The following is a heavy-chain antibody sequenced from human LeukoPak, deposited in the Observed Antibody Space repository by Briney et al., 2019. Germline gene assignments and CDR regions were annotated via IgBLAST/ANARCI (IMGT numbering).Heavy chain of an antibody. J-gene: IGHJ4*02. CDR3: ARDRAWIQLMPDY. V-gene: IGHV3-21*01. CDR1: GFTFSTFG. Sequence: GGSLRLSCEASGFTFSTFGMNWVRQAPGQGLEWVSSISSTSKYIHYADSVKGRFTISRDNAKSTLYLQMNSLRDDDTAVYFCARDRAWIQLMPDYWGQGTLVAVPS. D-gene: IGHD5-18*01. CDR2: ISSTSKYI.